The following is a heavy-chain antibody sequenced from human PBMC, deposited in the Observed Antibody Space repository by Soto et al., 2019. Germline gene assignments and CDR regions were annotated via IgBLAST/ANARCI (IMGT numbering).Heavy chain of an antibody. CDR1: GYTFTSYA. CDR3: ARYNTMVRGAGGTYYYYGMDV. J-gene: IGHJ6*02. Sequence: GASVKVSCKASGYTFTSYAMHWVRQAPGQRLEWMGWINAGNGNTKYSQKFQGRVTITRDTSASTAYMELSSLRSEDTAVYYCARYNTMVRGAGGTYYYYGMDVWGQGTTVTVS. V-gene: IGHV1-3*01. D-gene: IGHD3-10*01. CDR2: INAGNGNT.